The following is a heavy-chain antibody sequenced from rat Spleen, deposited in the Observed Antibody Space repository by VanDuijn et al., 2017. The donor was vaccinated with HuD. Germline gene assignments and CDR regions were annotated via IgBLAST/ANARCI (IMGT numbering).Heavy chain of an antibody. CDR1: GFTFSDYN. D-gene: IGHD1-12*02. Sequence: EVQLVESGGGLVQPGRSLKLSCAASGFTFSDYNMAWVRQAPKKGLEWVATISYDGSSTYYRDSVKGRFTISRDNAKSTLYLQMDSLRSEDTATYYCARHYYDGSYYWDYWGQGVMVTVSS. CDR3: ARHYYDGSYYWDY. J-gene: IGHJ2*01. CDR2: ISYDGSST. V-gene: IGHV5-7*01.